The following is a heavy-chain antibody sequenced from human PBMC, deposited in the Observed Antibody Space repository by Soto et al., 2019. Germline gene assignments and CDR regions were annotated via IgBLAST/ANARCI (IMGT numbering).Heavy chain of an antibody. CDR3: ARDQSSGWHNWFDP. J-gene: IGHJ5*02. CDR1: GYTFTSYG. D-gene: IGHD6-19*01. V-gene: IGHV1-18*04. CDR2: ISAYNGNT. Sequence: ASVKVSCKASGYTFTSYGISWVRQAPGQGLEWMGWISAYNGNTNYAQKLQGRATMTTDTSTSTAYMELRSLRSDDTAVYYCARDQSSGWHNWFDPWGQGTLVTVSS.